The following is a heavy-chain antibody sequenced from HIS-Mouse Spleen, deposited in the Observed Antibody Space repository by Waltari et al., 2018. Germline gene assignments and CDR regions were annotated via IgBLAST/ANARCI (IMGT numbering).Heavy chain of an antibody. D-gene: IGHD1-26*01. J-gene: IGHJ2*01. CDR3: ASKVSTRWYFDL. V-gene: IGHV1-2*02. Sequence: QVQLVQSGAEVKKPGASVKVSRKASGYTYTAYSMPWVRQAPGQGLEWMGWINPNSGGTNYAQKFQGRVTMTRDTSISTAYMELSRLRSDDTAVYYCASKVSTRWYFDLWGRGTLVTASS. CDR1: GYTYTAYS. CDR2: INPNSGGT.